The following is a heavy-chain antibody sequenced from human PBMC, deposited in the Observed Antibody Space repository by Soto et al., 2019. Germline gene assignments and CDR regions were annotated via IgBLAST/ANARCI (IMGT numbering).Heavy chain of an antibody. J-gene: IGHJ4*02. V-gene: IGHV4-61*01. Sequence: QVQLQESGPGLVKPSETLSLTCTVSGASVSSTSYYWSWIRQPPGKGLEWIGYMSYSGSTKYNPSLKNRVTISVDTSNNPFSLRLSSVTAADTAVYYCARDVARAAGYYFDYWGQGTLVTVSS. CDR1: GASVSSTSYY. D-gene: IGHD6-13*01. CDR2: MSYSGST. CDR3: ARDVARAAGYYFDY.